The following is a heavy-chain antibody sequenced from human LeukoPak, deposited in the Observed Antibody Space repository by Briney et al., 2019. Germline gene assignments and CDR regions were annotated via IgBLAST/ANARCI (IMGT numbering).Heavy chain of an antibody. J-gene: IGHJ4*02. CDR1: GGSISSHY. Sequence: SETLSLTRTVSGGSISSHYWSWIRQPPGKGLEWIGYIYYSGSTNYNPSLKSRVTISVDTSKNQFSLKLSSVTAADTAVYYCARAWGWLQPFDYWGQGTLVTVSS. CDR3: ARAWGWLQPFDY. CDR2: IYYSGST. D-gene: IGHD5-24*01. V-gene: IGHV4-59*11.